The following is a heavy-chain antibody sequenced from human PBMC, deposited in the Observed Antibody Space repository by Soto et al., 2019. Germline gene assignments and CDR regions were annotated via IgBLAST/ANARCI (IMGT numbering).Heavy chain of an antibody. V-gene: IGHV4-31*03. CDR2: IYYSGST. CDR1: GGSISSGGHY. D-gene: IGHD2-2*01. Sequence: SETLSLTCTVSGGSISSGGHYWSWIRQHPGKGLEWIGHIYYSGSTYHNPSLKSRVTISVDTSKNQFSLKLSSVTAADTAVYYCARDRYCSSTSCYAFHIWGQGTMVTVSS. J-gene: IGHJ3*02. CDR3: ARDRYCSSTSCYAFHI.